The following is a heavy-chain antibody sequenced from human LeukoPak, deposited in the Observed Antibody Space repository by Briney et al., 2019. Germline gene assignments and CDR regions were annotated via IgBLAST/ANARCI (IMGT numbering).Heavy chain of an antibody. CDR1: GFIFSSYG. CDR3: ARQGYDSSGYMFDY. V-gene: IGHV3-33*01. D-gene: IGHD3-22*01. Sequence: GGSLRLSCAASGFIFSSYGMHWVRQAPGKGLEWVAVIWYDGSNKYYADSVKGRFTISRDNSKNTLYLQMNSLRAEDTAVYYCARQGYDSSGYMFDYWGQGTLVTVSS. J-gene: IGHJ4*02. CDR2: IWYDGSNK.